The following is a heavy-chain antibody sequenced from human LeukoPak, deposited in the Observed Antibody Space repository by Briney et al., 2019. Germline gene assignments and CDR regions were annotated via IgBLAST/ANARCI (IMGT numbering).Heavy chain of an antibody. V-gene: IGHV3-33*01. Sequence: PGRSLRLSCAASGFIFSNYGFHWVRQAPGKGLEWVAVFWSDGRQKYYVDSVKGRFTVSRDTSKKTVYLQMNSLRAEDTAVYYCATDCRNTRCLGYWGQGTLVTVSS. J-gene: IGHJ4*02. CDR1: GFIFSNYG. CDR2: FWSDGRQK. D-gene: IGHD2-2*01. CDR3: ATDCRNTRCLGY.